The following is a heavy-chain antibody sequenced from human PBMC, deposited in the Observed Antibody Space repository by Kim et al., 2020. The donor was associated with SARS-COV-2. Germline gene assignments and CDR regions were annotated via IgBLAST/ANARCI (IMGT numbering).Heavy chain of an antibody. D-gene: IGHD3-16*01. V-gene: IGHV4-34*01. Sequence: YDPSLKSGVTIAVDTSKNQFSLKLSSVTAADTAVYYCARPSVTGWDWFDPWGQGTLVTVSS. J-gene: IGHJ5*02. CDR3: ARPSVTGWDWFDP.